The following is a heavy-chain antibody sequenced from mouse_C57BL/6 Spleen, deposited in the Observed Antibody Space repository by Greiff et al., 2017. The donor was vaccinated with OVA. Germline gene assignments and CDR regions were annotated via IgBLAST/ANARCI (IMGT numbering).Heavy chain of an antibody. CDR3: ASGTTVVAPFDY. CDR1: GYTFTSYW. CDR2: INPSNGGT. J-gene: IGHJ2*01. Sequence: QVQLQQPGTDLVKPGASVKLSCKASGYTFTSYWMHWVKQRPGQGLEWIGNINPSNGGTNYNEKFKSKATLTVDKSASTAYMQLRSLTSEDSDVDYCASGTTVVAPFDYWGQGTTLTVSS. D-gene: IGHD1-1*01. V-gene: IGHV1-53*01.